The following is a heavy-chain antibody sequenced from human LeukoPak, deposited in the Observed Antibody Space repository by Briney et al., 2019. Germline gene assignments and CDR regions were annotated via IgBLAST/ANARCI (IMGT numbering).Heavy chain of an antibody. J-gene: IGHJ4*02. CDR2: IIPILGVA. V-gene: IGHV1-69*04. Sequence: GASVKVSCKASRGTFSSYAISWVRQAPGQGLERMGRIIPILGVANYAQNFQGRVTITADKSTSTAYMELSSLRSEDTAVYYCAREKFDYDSSDYYWGFDYWGQGTLVTVSS. CDR1: RGTFSSYA. D-gene: IGHD3-22*01. CDR3: AREKFDYDSSDYYWGFDY.